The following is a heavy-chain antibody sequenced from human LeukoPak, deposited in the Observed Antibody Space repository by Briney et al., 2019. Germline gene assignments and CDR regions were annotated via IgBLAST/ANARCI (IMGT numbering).Heavy chain of an antibody. D-gene: IGHD3-22*01. CDR3: ARGPEYYYDSSGYYGGY. J-gene: IGHJ4*02. Sequence: ASVKVSCKASGYTFTSYDINWVRQATGQGLEWMGWMNPNSGNTGYAQKFQGRVTMTRNTSISTAYMELSSLRSEDTAVYYCARGPEYYYDSSGYYGGYWGQGTLVTVSS. V-gene: IGHV1-8*01. CDR2: MNPNSGNT. CDR1: GYTFTSYD.